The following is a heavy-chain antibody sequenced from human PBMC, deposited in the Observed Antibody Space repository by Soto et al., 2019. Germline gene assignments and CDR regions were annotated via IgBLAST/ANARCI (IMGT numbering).Heavy chain of an antibody. CDR1: GYTFTGYY. V-gene: IGHV1-18*04. Sequence: ASVKVSCKASGYTFTGYYMHWVRQAPGQGLEWMGWINAYNGNKKYAQKLQGRVTMTTDTSTSTAYMELRSLRSDDTAVYYCARDLGQQLFDYWGQGALVTVSS. J-gene: IGHJ4*02. CDR2: INAYNGNK. D-gene: IGHD6-13*01. CDR3: ARDLGQQLFDY.